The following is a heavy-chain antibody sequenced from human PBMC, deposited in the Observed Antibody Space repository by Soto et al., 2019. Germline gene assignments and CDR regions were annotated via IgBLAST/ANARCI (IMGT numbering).Heavy chain of an antibody. CDR1: GFTFSSYA. CDR2: ISGSGGST. V-gene: IGHV3-23*01. J-gene: IGHJ4*02. Sequence: GGSLRLSCAASGFTFSSYAMSWVRQAPGKGLEWVSAISGSGGSTYYADSVKGRFTISRDNSKNTLYLQMNSLRAEDTAVYYCAKLYFRDHWNYQNTNGYWGQGTLVTVSS. D-gene: IGHD1-7*01. CDR3: AKLYFRDHWNYQNTNGY.